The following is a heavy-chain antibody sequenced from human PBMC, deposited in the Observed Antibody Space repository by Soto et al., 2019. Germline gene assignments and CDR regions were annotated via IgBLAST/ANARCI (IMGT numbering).Heavy chain of an antibody. Sequence: SETLSLTCTVSGGSINSYYWSWIRQPPGKGLEWIGYIYYSGSTNYNPSLKSRVTISVDTSKNQFSLKLSSVTAADTAVYYCARGGSSAWHNWFDPWGQGTLVTVSS. CDR3: ARGGSSAWHNWFDP. J-gene: IGHJ5*02. V-gene: IGHV4-59*01. D-gene: IGHD6-25*01. CDR2: IYYSGST. CDR1: GGSINSYY.